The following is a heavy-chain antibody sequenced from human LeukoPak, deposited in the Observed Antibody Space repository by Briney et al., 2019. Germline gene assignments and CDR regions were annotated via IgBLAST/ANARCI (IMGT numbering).Heavy chain of an antibody. CDR3: ARNSYYDNSGEGAFDI. CDR2: IYQSGSA. J-gene: IGHJ3*02. V-gene: IGHV4-30-2*01. CDR1: GGSISSGDYS. Sequence: SETLSLTCTVSGGSISSGDYSWSWIRQPPGRGLEWIGYIYQSGSASCNPSLQSRVTISIDKSKNQFSLNLNSVTAADTAVYYCARNSYYDNSGEGAFDIWGQGTMVTVSS. D-gene: IGHD3-22*01.